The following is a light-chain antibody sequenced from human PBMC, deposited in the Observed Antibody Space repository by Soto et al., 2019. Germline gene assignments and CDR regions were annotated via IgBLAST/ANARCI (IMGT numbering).Light chain of an antibody. Sequence: ESVLTQSPATLSLSPGERATLSCRASQRVSNSFFAWYQQQPGQAPRLLIYGVSSRATGIPDRFSGSGSGTDFTLTISRLEPEDFVVYYCQQYSSLPHTFGQGTKLEVK. CDR2: GVS. CDR1: QRVSNSF. CDR3: QQYSSLPHT. V-gene: IGKV3-20*01. J-gene: IGKJ2*01.